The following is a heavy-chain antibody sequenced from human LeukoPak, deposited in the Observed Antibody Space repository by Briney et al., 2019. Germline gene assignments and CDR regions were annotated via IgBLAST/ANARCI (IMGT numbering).Heavy chain of an antibody. CDR1: GFTFSSYA. J-gene: IGHJ4*02. Sequence: GGSLRLSCAASGFTFSSYAMSWVRQAPGKGLEWVSAISGSGARTYYADSVKGRFTISRDNSKNTLYLQMNSLRAEDTALYYCAKDPATYYYDSSGYPLRLDYWGQGTLVTVSS. CDR3: AKDPATYYYDSSGYPLRLDY. CDR2: ISGSGART. D-gene: IGHD3-22*01. V-gene: IGHV3-23*01.